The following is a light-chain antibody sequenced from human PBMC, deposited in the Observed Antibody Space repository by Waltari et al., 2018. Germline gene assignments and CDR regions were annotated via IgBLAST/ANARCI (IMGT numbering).Light chain of an antibody. CDR2: DAS. V-gene: IGKV1-5*01. CDR3: QQSYSTLLFT. J-gene: IGKJ3*01. CDR1: QSISSW. Sequence: DIQMTQSPSTLSASVGDRVTITCRASQSISSWLAWYQQKPGKAPKLLIYDASSLESGVPSRVSGSGSGTEFTLTISSLQPDDFATYYCQQSYSTLLFTFGPGTKVDIK.